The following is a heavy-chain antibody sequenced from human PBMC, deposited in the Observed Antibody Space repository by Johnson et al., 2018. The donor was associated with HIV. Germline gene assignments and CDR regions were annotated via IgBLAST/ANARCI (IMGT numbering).Heavy chain of an antibody. J-gene: IGHJ3*02. CDR3: ARDSPGGAFDI. D-gene: IGHD3-10*01. Sequence: QVQLVESGGGVVQPGGSLRLSCAASGFTFSSYGMHWVRQAPGKGLEWVAFIRYDGSNKYYVDSVKGRFTISRDNAKNSLYLQMNSLRAEDTAVYYCARDSPGGAFDIWGQGTMVTVSS. CDR2: IRYDGSNK. V-gene: IGHV3-30*02. CDR1: GFTFSSYG.